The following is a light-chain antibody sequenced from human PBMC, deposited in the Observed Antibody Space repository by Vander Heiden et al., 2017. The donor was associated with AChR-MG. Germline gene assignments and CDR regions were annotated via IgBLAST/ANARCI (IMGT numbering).Light chain of an antibody. J-gene: IGKJ4*01. Sequence: EIVLTQSPGTLSLSPGERATLSCRASQSVTSSSLAWYQQKPGQAPRLLIYGASSRATGMPDRFSGSGSGTDFTLTISRLEPEDFAVYYCQQDGSSPLTFGGGTKVEIK. CDR2: GAS. CDR1: QSVTSSS. V-gene: IGKV3-20*01. CDR3: QQDGSSPLT.